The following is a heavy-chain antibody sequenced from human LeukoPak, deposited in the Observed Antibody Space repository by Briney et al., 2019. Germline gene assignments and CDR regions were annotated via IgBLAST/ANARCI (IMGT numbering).Heavy chain of an antibody. CDR3: ARGARQWSQPRGFFDY. CDR1: GYTFTGYY. D-gene: IGHD6-19*01. CDR2: INPNSGGT. Sequence: GASVKVSCKASGYTFTGYYMHWVRQAPGQGLEWMGWINPNSGGTNYAQKFQGRVTMTRDTSISTAYMELSRLRSDDTAVYYCARGARQWSQPRGFFDYWGQGTLVTVSS. J-gene: IGHJ4*02. V-gene: IGHV1-2*02.